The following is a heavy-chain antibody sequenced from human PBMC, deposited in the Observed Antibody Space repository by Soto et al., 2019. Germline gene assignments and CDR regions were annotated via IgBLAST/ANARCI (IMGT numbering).Heavy chain of an antibody. V-gene: IGHV3-21*01. Sequence: PGGSLRLSCAGAGFSFFSYTMTWVRQAPGKGLEWASSISSDNKYIYYADSVKGRFTISRDNAKSSLFLQMNSLRADDTAVYYCTRSPRSITGTPTGGAQNDYWGQGALVTVS. J-gene: IGHJ4*02. CDR1: GFSFFSYT. CDR3: TRSPRSITGTPTGGAQNDY. D-gene: IGHD1-7*01. CDR2: ISSDNKYI.